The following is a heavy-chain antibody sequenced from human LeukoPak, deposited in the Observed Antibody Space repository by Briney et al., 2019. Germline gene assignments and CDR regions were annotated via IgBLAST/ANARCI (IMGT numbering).Heavy chain of an antibody. CDR3: AKGPIVGAKNWFDP. V-gene: IGHV3-23*01. D-gene: IGHD1-26*01. J-gene: IGHJ5*02. CDR1: GFTFSSYT. CDR2: ISGGGGST. Sequence: PGGSLRLSCAASGFTFSSYTMSWVRQAPGKGLEWVSSISGGGGSTHYADSVKGRFTISRDNSKNTLYLQMNSLRAEDTAVYYCAKGPIVGAKNWFDPWGQGTLVTVSS.